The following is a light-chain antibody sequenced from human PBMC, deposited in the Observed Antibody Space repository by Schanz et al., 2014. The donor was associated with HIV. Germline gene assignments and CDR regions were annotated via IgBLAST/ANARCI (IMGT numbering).Light chain of an antibody. Sequence: QSALTQPASVSGSPGQSITISCTGTSSDVGGYNYVSWYQQHPGKAPKLMIYEVTNRPSGVSNRFSGSKSGNTASLSISGLQAEDEADYYCSSYISGNTWVFGGGTKLTVL. J-gene: IGLJ3*02. CDR3: SSYISGNTWV. V-gene: IGLV2-14*01. CDR2: EVT. CDR1: SSDVGGYNY.